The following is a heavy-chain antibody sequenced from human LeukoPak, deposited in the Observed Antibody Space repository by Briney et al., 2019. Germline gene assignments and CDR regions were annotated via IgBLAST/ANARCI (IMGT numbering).Heavy chain of an antibody. Sequence: PSETLSLTCAVYGGSFSGYYWSWIRQPPGKGLEWIGEINHSGSTNYNPSLKSRVTISVDTSKNQFSLKLSSVTAADTAVYYCARDLVDAAYFDYWGQGTLVTVSS. J-gene: IGHJ4*02. CDR3: ARDLVDAAYFDY. CDR2: INHSGST. V-gene: IGHV4-34*01. D-gene: IGHD3-9*01. CDR1: GGSFSGYY.